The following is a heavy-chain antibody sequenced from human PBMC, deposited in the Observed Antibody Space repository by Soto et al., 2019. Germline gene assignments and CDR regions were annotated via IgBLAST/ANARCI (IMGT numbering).Heavy chain of an antibody. Sequence: QVQLQESGPGLVKPSETLSLTCTVSGGSISNHYWSWIRQPPAKGLEWIGNSYYNGNTNYNPSLKSRVTMSVDTSKSQISLTLSSVTDAGTAVYYCPRANWDSEYWGQGTLVTVSS. D-gene: IGHD7-27*01. J-gene: IGHJ4*02. CDR3: PRANWDSEY. V-gene: IGHV4-59*11. CDR2: SYYNGNT. CDR1: GGSISNHY.